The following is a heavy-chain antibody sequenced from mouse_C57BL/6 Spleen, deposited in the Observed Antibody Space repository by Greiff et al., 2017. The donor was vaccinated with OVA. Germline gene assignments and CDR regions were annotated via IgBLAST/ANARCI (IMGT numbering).Heavy chain of an antibody. V-gene: IGHV1-55*01. Sequence: QVQLQQPGAELVKPGASVKMSCKASGYTFTSYWITWVKQRPGQGLEWIGDIYPGSGSTNYNEQFKSKATLTVDTSSSTAYMQLSSLTSEDSAVYYCAGGSNYLKKCAYWGQGTLVTVSA. CDR2: IYPGSGST. CDR1: GYTFTSYW. D-gene: IGHD2-5*01. CDR3: AGGSNYLKKCAY. J-gene: IGHJ3*01.